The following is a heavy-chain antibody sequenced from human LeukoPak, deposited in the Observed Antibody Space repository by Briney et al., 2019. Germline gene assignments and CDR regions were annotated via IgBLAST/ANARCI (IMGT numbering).Heavy chain of an antibody. Sequence: ASVKVSCKASGFTFTNYNLHWVRQAPGQRLEWMGIINPSGGSTSYAQKFQGRVTMTRDMSTSIVYMELSSLRSEDTAVYYCARVGLGDNWFDPWGQGTLVTVSS. CDR2: INPSGGST. J-gene: IGHJ5*02. V-gene: IGHV1-46*01. CDR3: ARVGLGDNWFDP. CDR1: GFTFTNYN.